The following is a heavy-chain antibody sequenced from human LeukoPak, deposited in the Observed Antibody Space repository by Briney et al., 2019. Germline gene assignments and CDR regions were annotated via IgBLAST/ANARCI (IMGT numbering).Heavy chain of an antibody. V-gene: IGHV3-7*01. CDR1: GFTFSSYW. CDR2: IKEDGSEK. D-gene: IGHD3-9*01. Sequence: GGSLRLSCAASGFTFSSYWMSWVRQAPGKGLEWVANIKEDGSEKYYVDSVKGRFTISRDNAKNSLYLQMNSLRAEDTAVYYGARDFGFYDILTGYSSSIDYWGQGTLVTVSS. J-gene: IGHJ4*02. CDR3: ARDFGFYDILTGYSSSIDY.